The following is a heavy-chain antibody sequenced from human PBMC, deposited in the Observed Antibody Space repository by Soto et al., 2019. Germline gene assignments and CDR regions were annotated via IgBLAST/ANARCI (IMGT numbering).Heavy chain of an antibody. D-gene: IGHD5-12*01. J-gene: IGHJ4*02. CDR1: GFTFSSYS. V-gene: IGHV3-48*02. Sequence: PGGSLRLSCAASGFTFSSYSMNWVRQAPGKVLEWVSYISSSSSTILYADSAKGRFTVSRDNAKNSLYVQMDSLRDEDTAVYYCARWDIVATISDYWGQGTLVTVSS. CDR3: ARWDIVATISDY. CDR2: ISSSSSTI.